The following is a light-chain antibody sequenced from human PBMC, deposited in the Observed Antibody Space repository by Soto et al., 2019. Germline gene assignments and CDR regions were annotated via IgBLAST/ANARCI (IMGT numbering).Light chain of an antibody. CDR3: QQYNSSPLT. CDR2: DAS. CDR1: QSISDW. V-gene: IGKV1-5*01. J-gene: IGKJ4*01. Sequence: DIQMTQSPSTLSASVGDRVTITCRANQSISDWLAWYQQKPGKAPKLLIYDASSLESGVPSRFSGSGSGTEFTLTFSSLQPDDFATYYCQQYNSSPLTFGGGTKMEIK.